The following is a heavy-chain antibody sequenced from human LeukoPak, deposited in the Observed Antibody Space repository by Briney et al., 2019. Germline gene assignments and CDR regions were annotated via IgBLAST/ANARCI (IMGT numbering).Heavy chain of an antibody. CDR3: ARGWAVGIAARPYNWFDP. V-gene: IGHV4-61*02. CDR2: IYTSGST. D-gene: IGHD6-6*01. CDR1: GGSLSSGSYY. J-gene: IGHJ5*02. Sequence: SETLSLTCTASGGSLSSGSYYWSWIRQPAGKGLEWIGRIYTSGSTNYNPSLKSRVTISVDTSKNQFSLKLSSVTAADTAVYYCARGWAVGIAARPYNWFDPWGQGTLVTVSS.